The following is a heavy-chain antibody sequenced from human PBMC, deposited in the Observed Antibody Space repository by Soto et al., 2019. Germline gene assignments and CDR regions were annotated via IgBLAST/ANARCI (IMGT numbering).Heavy chain of an antibody. J-gene: IGHJ4*02. Sequence: SETLSLTCTVSGGSISSYYWSWIRQPPGKGLEWIGYIYYSGSTNYNPSLKSRVTISVDTSKNQFSLKLSSVTAADTAVYYCARREGSWYHYFDYWGQGTLVTVSS. CDR1: GGSISSYY. CDR3: ARREGSWYHYFDY. D-gene: IGHD6-13*01. CDR2: IYYSGST. V-gene: IGHV4-59*08.